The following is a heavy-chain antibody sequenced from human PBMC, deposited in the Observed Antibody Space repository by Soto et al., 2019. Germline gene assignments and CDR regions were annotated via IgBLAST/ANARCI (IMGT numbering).Heavy chain of an antibody. CDR2: INPNSGGT. D-gene: IGHD3-22*01. V-gene: IGHV1-2*02. CDR3: ARYYYYDSSGYYGYFQH. Sequence: ASVKVSCKASGYTFTGYYMHWVRQAPGQGLEWMGWINPNSGGTNYAQKFQGRVTMTRDTSISTAYMELSRLRSDDTAVYYCARYYYYDSSGYYGYFQHWGQGTLVTVSS. J-gene: IGHJ1*01. CDR1: GYTFTGYY.